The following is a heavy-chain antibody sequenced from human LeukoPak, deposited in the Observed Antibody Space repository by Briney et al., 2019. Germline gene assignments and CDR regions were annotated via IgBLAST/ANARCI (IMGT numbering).Heavy chain of an antibody. CDR2: IIPILGIA. D-gene: IGHD3-22*01. Sequence: SVKVSCKASGGTFSSYAISWVRQAPGQGLEWMGRIIPILGIANYAQKFQGRVTITADKSTSTAYMELSSLRSEDTAVYYCARGPNYYDSSGYHSFDYWGQGTLVTVSS. CDR1: GGTFSSYA. J-gene: IGHJ4*02. CDR3: ARGPNYYDSSGYHSFDY. V-gene: IGHV1-69*04.